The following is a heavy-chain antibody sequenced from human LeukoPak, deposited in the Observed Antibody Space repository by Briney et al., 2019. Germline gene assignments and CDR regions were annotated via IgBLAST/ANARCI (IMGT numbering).Heavy chain of an antibody. J-gene: IGHJ5*02. CDR2: IYYSGST. V-gene: IGHV4-4*08. D-gene: IGHD3-22*01. CDR3: ARDSLNYYDSSGYYEP. CDR1: GGSFSGYY. Sequence: SETLSLTCAVYGGSFSGYYWSWIRQPPGKGLEWIGYIYYSGSTYYNPSLKSRVTISVDTSKNQFSLKLSSVTAADTAVYYCARDSLNYYDSSGYYEPWGQGTLVTVSS.